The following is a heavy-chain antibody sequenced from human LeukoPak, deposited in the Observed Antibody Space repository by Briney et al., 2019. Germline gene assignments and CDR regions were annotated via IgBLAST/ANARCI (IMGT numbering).Heavy chain of an antibody. CDR3: AKDQIRYYYGSGSYYVGSFDY. D-gene: IGHD3-10*01. Sequence: GGSLRLSCAASGFIFSGYWMTWVRQAPGKGLEWVANIKQDGSEKYYVDSVKGRFTISRDNSKNTLYLQMNSLRAEDTAVYYCAKDQIRYYYGSGSYYVGSFDYWGQGTLVTVSS. CDR1: GFIFSGYW. CDR2: IKQDGSEK. V-gene: IGHV3-7*01. J-gene: IGHJ4*02.